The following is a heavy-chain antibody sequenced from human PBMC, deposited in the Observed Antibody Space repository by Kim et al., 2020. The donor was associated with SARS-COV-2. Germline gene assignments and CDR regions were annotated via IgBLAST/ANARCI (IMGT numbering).Heavy chain of an antibody. V-gene: IGHV3-23*01. CDR2: ISGSGGST. D-gene: IGHD3-22*01. Sequence: GGSLRLSCAASGFTFSSYAMSWVRQAPGKGLEWVSAISGSGGSTYYADSVKGRFTISRDNSKNTLYLQMNSLRAEDTAVYYCAKCTMIVVVRNLVDYWGQGTLVTVSS. J-gene: IGHJ4*02. CDR3: AKCTMIVVVRNLVDY. CDR1: GFTFSSYA.